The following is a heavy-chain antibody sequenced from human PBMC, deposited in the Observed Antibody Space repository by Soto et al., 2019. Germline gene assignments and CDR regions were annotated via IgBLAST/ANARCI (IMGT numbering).Heavy chain of an antibody. Sequence: QLVQSGGGLVPPGGSSRLSRVASGFAFDQYWMHWVRQAAGKGLEWVSRISDDGARIDYADFVKGRFTIARDNAKNTLFLQMRSLRGEDTAVYYCTRGPRPSSTGTGALWGRGALVTVSS. J-gene: IGHJ4*02. CDR2: ISDDGARI. CDR1: GFAFDQYW. D-gene: IGHD1-1*01. CDR3: TRGPRPSSTGTGAL. V-gene: IGHV3-74*01.